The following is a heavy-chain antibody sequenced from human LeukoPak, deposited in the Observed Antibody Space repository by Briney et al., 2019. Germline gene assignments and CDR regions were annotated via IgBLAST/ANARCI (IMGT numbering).Heavy chain of an antibody. CDR3: ARDYDYVWGSPNWFDP. V-gene: IGHV3-21*01. J-gene: IGHJ5*02. Sequence: PGGSLRLSCAASGFTFSSYSMNWVRQAPGKGLEWVSSISSSSSYIYYADSVKGRFTISRDNAKNSLYLQMNSLRAEDTAVYYCARDYDYVWGSPNWFDPWGQGTLVTVSS. CDR2: ISSSSSYI. CDR1: GFTFSSYS. D-gene: IGHD3-16*01.